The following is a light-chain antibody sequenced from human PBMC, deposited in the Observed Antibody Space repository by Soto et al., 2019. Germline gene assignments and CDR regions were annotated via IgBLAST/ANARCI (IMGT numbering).Light chain of an antibody. J-gene: IGKJ1*01. CDR3: QQYSSTFWT. CDR2: GAS. V-gene: IGKV3-20*01. CDR1: QSISSSY. Sequence: EIVLTQSPGTLSLSPGERTTLSCRASQSISSSYLAWYQQKPGQAPRLLVHGASSRATGIPDRFSGSGSGTDFTLTISRLEPEYFALYYCQQYSSTFWTLGQGTKVEIK.